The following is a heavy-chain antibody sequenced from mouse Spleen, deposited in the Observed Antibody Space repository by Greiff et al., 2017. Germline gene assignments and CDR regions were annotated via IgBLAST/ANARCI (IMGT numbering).Heavy chain of an antibody. V-gene: IGHV1-55*01. D-gene: IGHD2-1*01. CDR1: GYTFTSYW. Sequence: VQLQQPGAELVKPGASVKMSCKASGYTFTSYWITWVKQRPGQGLEWIGDIYPGSGSTNYNEKFKSKATLTADKSSSTAYMQLSSLTYEDSAVYYCAIYGIPYAMDYWGQGTSVTVSS. CDR2: IYPGSGST. CDR3: AIYGIPYAMDY. J-gene: IGHJ4*01.